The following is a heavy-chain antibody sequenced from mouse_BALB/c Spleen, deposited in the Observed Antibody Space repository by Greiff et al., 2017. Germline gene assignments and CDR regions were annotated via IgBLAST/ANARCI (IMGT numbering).Heavy chain of an antibody. V-gene: IGHV5-6-5*01. J-gene: IGHJ2*01. CDR3: ARGKDYGSSYFDY. Sequence: EVKLMESGGGLVKPGGSLKLSCAASGFTFSSYAMSWVRQTPEKRLEWVASISSGGSTYYPDSVKGRFTISRDNARNILYLQMSSLRSEDTAMYYCARGKDYGSSYFDYWGQGTTLTVSS. D-gene: IGHD1-1*01. CDR2: ISSGGST. CDR1: GFTFSSYA.